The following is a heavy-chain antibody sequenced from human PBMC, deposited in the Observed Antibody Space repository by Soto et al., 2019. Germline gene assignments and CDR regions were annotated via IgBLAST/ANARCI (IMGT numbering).Heavy chain of an antibody. D-gene: IGHD3-22*01. CDR2: IYWDDDK. J-gene: IGHJ4*02. CDR3: AHISYYDSSGYSNY. Sequence: QITLRESGPTLVKPTETLTLTCSFSGFSLSSGVGVGWVRQPPGKALEWLAVIYWDDDKRYSPSLKSRLTITKDTSKNQVVLTMTNMDPVDTATYYCAHISYYDSSGYSNYWGQGTLVTVSS. V-gene: IGHV2-5*02. CDR1: GFSLSSGVG.